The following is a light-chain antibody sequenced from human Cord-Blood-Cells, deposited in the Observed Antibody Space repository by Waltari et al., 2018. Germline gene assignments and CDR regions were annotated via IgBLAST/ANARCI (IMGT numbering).Light chain of an antibody. CDR3: QQSYSAPRT. CDR2: AAS. V-gene: IGKV1-39*01. Sequence: DIQMTQSPSSLSASVGDRVTITCRASQGISSYLKWYQQKPGKAPKLLIYAASSLQSGVPSRFSGSGSGTDFTLTISSLQPEDFATYYCQQSYSAPRTFGQGTKVEIK. CDR1: QGISSY. J-gene: IGKJ1*01.